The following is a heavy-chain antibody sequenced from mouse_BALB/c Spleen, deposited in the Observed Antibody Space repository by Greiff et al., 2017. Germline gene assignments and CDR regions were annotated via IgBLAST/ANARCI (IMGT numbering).Heavy chain of an antibody. CDR2: SRNKANDYTT. J-gene: IGHJ4*01. CDR3: ARGAYYAYAMDY. CDR1: GFTFSDFY. Sequence: EVKVVESGGGLVQPGGSLRLSCATSGFTFSDFYMEWVRQPPGKRLEWIAASRNKANDYTTEYSASVKGRFIVSRDTSQSILYLQMNALRAEDTAIYYCARGAYYAYAMDYWGQGTSVTVSS. D-gene: IGHD2-10*01. V-gene: IGHV7-1*02.